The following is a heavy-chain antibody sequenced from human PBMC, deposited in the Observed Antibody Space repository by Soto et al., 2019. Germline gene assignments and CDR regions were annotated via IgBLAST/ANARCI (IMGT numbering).Heavy chain of an antibody. J-gene: IGHJ6*02. Sequence: GGSLRLSCAASGFTFSSYSMNWVRQAPGKGLEWVSSIGSSSSYIYYADSVKGRFTISRDNAKNSLYLQMNSLRAEDTAVYYCARVEVYYYDSSGMDVWGQGTTVTVSS. CDR2: IGSSSSYI. CDR1: GFTFSSYS. D-gene: IGHD3-22*01. CDR3: ARVEVYYYDSSGMDV. V-gene: IGHV3-21*01.